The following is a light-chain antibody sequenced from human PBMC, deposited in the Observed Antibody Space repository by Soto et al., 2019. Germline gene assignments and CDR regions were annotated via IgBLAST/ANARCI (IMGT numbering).Light chain of an antibody. Sequence: QMTQSPCSLSASVGDRVIITCWASQSLTNSLNWYQQKPGRAPKLLIYIASSLQSGVPSRFSGSGSGTHFTLTISSLQTEAFAAYYYQHTYSFLRTFVHGTRVEIK. CDR2: IAS. J-gene: IGKJ1*01. CDR3: QHTYSFLRT. V-gene: IGKV1-39*01. CDR1: QSLTNS.